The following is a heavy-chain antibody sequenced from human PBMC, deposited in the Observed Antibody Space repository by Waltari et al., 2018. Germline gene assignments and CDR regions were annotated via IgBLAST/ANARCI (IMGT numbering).Heavy chain of an antibody. Sequence: QLQLQESGPGLVKPSETLSLTCTVSGGSISSSSYYWGWIRQPPGKGLEWIGSSYYSGSPYYNPSLKSRVTISVDTSKNQFSLKLSSVTAADTAVYYCARHPAMTIMLWYFDLWGRGTLVTVSS. CDR1: GGSISSSSYY. D-gene: IGHD2-8*01. CDR2: SYYSGSP. J-gene: IGHJ2*01. V-gene: IGHV4-39*01. CDR3: ARHPAMTIMLWYFDL.